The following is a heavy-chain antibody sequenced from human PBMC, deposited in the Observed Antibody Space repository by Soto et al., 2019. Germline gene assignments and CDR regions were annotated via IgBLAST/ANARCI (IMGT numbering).Heavy chain of an antibody. CDR2: IWYDGSNK. J-gene: IGHJ6*02. V-gene: IGHV3-33*01. D-gene: IGHD3-22*01. CDR3: ARGDYYDSSGYYQYGMDV. CDR1: GFTFSSYG. Sequence: GGSLRLSCAASGFTFSSYGMHWVRQAPGKGLEWVAVIWYDGSNKYYADSVKGRFTISRDNSKNTLYLQMNSLRAEDTAVYYCARGDYYDSSGYYQYGMDVWGQGTTVTVSS.